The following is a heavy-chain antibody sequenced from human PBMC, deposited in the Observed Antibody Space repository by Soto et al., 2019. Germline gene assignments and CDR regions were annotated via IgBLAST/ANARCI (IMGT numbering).Heavy chain of an antibody. Sequence: ASVKVSCKASGYTFTGYYMHLVRQAPGQGLEWMGWINPNSGGTNYAQKFQGWVTMTRDTSISTAYMELSRLRSDDTAVYYCARVREYSSSLDDAFDIWGQGTMVTV. CDR3: ARVREYSSSLDDAFDI. J-gene: IGHJ3*02. CDR2: INPNSGGT. D-gene: IGHD6-6*01. V-gene: IGHV1-2*04. CDR1: GYTFTGYY.